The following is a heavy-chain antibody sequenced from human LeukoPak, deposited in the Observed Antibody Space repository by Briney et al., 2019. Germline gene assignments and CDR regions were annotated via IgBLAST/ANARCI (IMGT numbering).Heavy chain of an antibody. Sequence: SETLSLTCAVNGGSFSGYFWSWIRQPPGKGLEWIGEIDHSGSTYYNASLKSRITISVDTSKRQFSLRMNSVTAADTAVYFCAGYYSSIYGMDVWGQGTSVTVSS. J-gene: IGHJ6*02. V-gene: IGHV4-34*01. CDR3: AGYYSSIYGMDV. CDR2: IDHSGST. D-gene: IGHD3-3*01. CDR1: GGSFSGYF.